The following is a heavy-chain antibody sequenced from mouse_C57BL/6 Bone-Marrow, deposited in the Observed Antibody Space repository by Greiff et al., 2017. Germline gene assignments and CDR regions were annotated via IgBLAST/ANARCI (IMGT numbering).Heavy chain of an antibody. V-gene: IGHV14-3*01. CDR1: GFNIKNTY. Sequence: VQLKESVAELVRPGASVKLSCTASGFNIKNTYMHWVKQRPEQGLEWIGRIDPANGNTKYAPKFQGNATLTSDPSSTTAYLQLSSLTSEDTAIYYCAPLRLAMDYWGQGTSVTVSS. CDR3: APLRLAMDY. D-gene: IGHD1-2*01. CDR2: IDPANGNT. J-gene: IGHJ4*01.